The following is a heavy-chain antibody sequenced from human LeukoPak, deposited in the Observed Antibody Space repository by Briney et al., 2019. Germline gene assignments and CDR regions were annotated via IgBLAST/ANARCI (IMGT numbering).Heavy chain of an antibody. V-gene: IGHV4-34*01. CDR3: ASGEDY. Sequence: SETLSLTCAVYGGSFSGYYWSWIRQPPGKGLEWIGEINHSGSTNYNPSLKSRVTISVDTSKNQFSLKLSSVTAADTAVYYCASGEDYWGQGTLVTVSS. CDR2: INHSGST. CDR1: GGSFSGYY. J-gene: IGHJ4*02.